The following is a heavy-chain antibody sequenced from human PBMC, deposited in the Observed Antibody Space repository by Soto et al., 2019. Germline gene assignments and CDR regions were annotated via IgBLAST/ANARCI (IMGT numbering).Heavy chain of an antibody. CDR1: GFTFSSYG. Sequence: VGSLRLSCAASGFTFSSYGMHWVRQAPGKGLEWVAVISYDGSNKYYADSVKGRFTISRDNSKNTLYLQMNSLRAEDTAVYYCAKRGIDILTGYEYFDYWGQGTLVTVSS. J-gene: IGHJ4*02. CDR2: ISYDGSNK. D-gene: IGHD3-9*01. V-gene: IGHV3-30*18. CDR3: AKRGIDILTGYEYFDY.